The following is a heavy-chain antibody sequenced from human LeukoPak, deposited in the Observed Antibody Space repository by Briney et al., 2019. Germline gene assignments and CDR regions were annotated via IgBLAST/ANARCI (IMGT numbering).Heavy chain of an antibody. CDR3: ARLLGMGGSDFDY. J-gene: IGHJ4*02. CDR1: GLPFSSYR. D-gene: IGHD7-27*01. CDR2: ISSSSRTI. Sequence: GGSLRLSCAASGLPFSSYRMNWAPQAPGKGVERVSYISSSSRTIYYADSGKGRFPISRDNAKNSLYLQMKGLRAEDTAVYYCARLLGMGGSDFDYWGQGTLVTVSS. V-gene: IGHV3-48*01.